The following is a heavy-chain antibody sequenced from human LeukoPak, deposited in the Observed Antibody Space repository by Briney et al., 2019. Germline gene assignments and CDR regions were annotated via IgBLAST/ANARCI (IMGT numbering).Heavy chain of an antibody. CDR1: GFTFSDYA. D-gene: IGHD1-26*01. Sequence: GGSLRLSCAGSGFTFSDYAMSWVRQAPGKGVEWVSGISGSGSGTYYAGSVKGRFTISRDNSKNTVFLQMNSLRGEDTARYYCTKARAYSGSYLPDYWGQGTLVTVFS. CDR3: TKARAYSGSYLPDY. J-gene: IGHJ4*02. CDR2: ISGSGSGT. V-gene: IGHV3-23*01.